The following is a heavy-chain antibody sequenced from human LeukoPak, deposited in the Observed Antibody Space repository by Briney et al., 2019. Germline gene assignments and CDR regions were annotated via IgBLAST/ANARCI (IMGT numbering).Heavy chain of an antibody. CDR1: GFTFSDYY. V-gene: IGHV3-11*01. D-gene: IGHD3-3*01. CDR3: ASRVAFDI. J-gene: IGHJ3*02. CDR2: IDGSSSRI. Sequence: GGSLRLSCAASGFTFSDYYMSWIRQAPGKGLEWVSYIDGSSSRINYADSVKGRFTVSRNNAKNSLFLQMNSLTVEDTAVYYCASRVAFDIWGLGTMVTVSS.